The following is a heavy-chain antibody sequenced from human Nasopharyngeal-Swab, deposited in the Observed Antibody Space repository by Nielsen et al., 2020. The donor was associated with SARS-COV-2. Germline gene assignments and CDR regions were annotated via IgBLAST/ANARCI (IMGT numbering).Heavy chain of an antibody. V-gene: IGHV1-58*02. D-gene: IGHD5-18*01. CDR1: GFTFTSSA. CDR3: ARGYTAMVTGWFDP. J-gene: IGHJ5*02. Sequence: SVKVSCKASGFTFTSSAMQWVRQARGQRLEWIGWIVVGSGNTNYAQKFQGRVTITADESTSTAYMELSSLRSEDTAVYYCARGYTAMVTGWFDPWGQGTLVTVSS. CDR2: IVVGSGNT.